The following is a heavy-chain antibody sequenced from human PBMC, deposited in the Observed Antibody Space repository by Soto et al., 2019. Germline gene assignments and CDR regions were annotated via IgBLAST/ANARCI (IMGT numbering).Heavy chain of an antibody. J-gene: IGHJ3*02. CDR1: GFTSSSYA. Sequence: GGPLRLSCAASGFTSSSYAMSWVRQAPGKGLEWVSAISGSGGSTYYADSVKGRFTISRDNSKNTLYLQMNSLRAEDTAVYYCAKDMDPTVTPLACAFDIWGQGTMVTVSS. V-gene: IGHV3-23*01. D-gene: IGHD4-4*01. CDR3: AKDMDPTVTPLACAFDI. CDR2: ISGSGGST.